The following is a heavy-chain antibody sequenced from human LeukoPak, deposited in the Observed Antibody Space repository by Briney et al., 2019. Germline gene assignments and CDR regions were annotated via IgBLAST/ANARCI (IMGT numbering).Heavy chain of an antibody. V-gene: IGHV4-39*07. Sequence: SETLSLTCTVSGGSISSSSYYWGWIRQPPGKGLEWIGEIYYSGSTNYNPSLKSRVTISVDKSKNQFSLKVSSVTAADTAVYYCAARRGSFYYYFDFWGQGTLVTVSS. D-gene: IGHD1-26*01. CDR3: AARRGSFYYYFDF. CDR2: IYYSGST. CDR1: GGSISSSSYY. J-gene: IGHJ4*02.